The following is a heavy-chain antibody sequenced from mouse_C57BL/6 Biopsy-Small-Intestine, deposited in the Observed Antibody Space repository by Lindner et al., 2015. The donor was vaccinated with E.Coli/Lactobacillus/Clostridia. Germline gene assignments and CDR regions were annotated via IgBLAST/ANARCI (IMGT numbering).Heavy chain of an antibody. V-gene: IGHV1-18*01. Sequence: VQLQESGPELVKPGASVKIPCKASGYTFTDYNMDWVKQSHGKSLEWIGDINPNNGGTIYNQKFKGKATLTVDKSSSTAYMELRSLTSEDTAVYYCARYFGDYDGYWYFDVWGTGTTVTVSS. J-gene: IGHJ1*03. D-gene: IGHD2-4*01. CDR1: GYTFTDYN. CDR3: ARYFGDYDGYWYFDV. CDR2: INPNNGGT.